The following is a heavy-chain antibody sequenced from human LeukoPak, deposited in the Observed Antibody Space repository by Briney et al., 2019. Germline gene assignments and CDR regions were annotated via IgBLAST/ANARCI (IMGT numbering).Heavy chain of an antibody. CDR2: VTRR. CDR3: ARSHGLY. J-gene: IGHJ4*02. V-gene: IGHV4-34*01. CDR1: AGSISDYH. Sequence: PSETLSLTCDVYAGSISDYHWTWIRQSPGKGLEWIGEVTRRNYNPSLKSRVIMSVDTSKNQFSLNLTSVTAADTAVYYCARSHGLYWGQGTLVTVSS.